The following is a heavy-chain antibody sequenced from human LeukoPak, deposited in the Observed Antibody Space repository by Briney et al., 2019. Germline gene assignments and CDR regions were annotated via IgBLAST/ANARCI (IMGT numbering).Heavy chain of an antibody. CDR2: ISSSSSYI. J-gene: IGHJ4*02. D-gene: IGHD6-13*01. Sequence: GGSLRLSCAASGFTFSSYSMNWVRQAPGKGLEWVSSISSSSSYIYYADSVKGRFTIPRDNAKNSLYLQMNGLRAEDTAVYYCARDIAAAVDYWGQGTLVTVSS. V-gene: IGHV3-21*01. CDR3: ARDIAAAVDY. CDR1: GFTFSSYS.